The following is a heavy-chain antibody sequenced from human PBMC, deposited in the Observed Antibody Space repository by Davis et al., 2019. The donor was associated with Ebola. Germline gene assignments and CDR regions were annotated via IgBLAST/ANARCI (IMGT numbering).Heavy chain of an antibody. Sequence: PGGSLRLSCAASGFTFSSHAMSWVRQALGQGLEWVSGIGGSGGSTNYADSVKGRFTISRDNSKNTLHLQMNSLRVEDTAIYYCVKDTSSIWFDVWGQGTTVTVSS. J-gene: IGHJ3*01. V-gene: IGHV3-23*01. CDR3: VKDTSSIWFDV. CDR2: IGGSGGST. D-gene: IGHD6-13*01. CDR1: GFTFSSHA.